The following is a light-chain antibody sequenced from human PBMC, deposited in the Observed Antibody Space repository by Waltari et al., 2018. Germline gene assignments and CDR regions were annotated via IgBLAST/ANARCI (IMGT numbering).Light chain of an antibody. J-gene: IGKJ4*01. CDR3: MQGTHWPLT. Sequence: DVVLTQSPLSLPVTLGQPASISCKSSQSLVHGDGNTYLAWFHQRPGQSPRRLIYKVSNRESGVPDRFSASGSGTDFTLKISRVEAEDVGVYYCMQGTHWPLTFGGGTKVEMK. V-gene: IGKV2-30*02. CDR2: KVS. CDR1: QSLVHGDGNTY.